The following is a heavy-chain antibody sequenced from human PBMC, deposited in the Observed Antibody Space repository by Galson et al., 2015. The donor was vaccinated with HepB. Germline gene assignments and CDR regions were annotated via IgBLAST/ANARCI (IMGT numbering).Heavy chain of an antibody. CDR3: GRLVYCGGDCYSPDAFDI. J-gene: IGHJ3*02. D-gene: IGHD2-21*02. CDR2: IYPGDSDT. CDR1: GYSFTSYW. V-gene: IGHV5-51*01. Sequence: QSGAEVKKPGESLKISCKGSGYSFTSYWIGWVRQMPGKGLEWMGIIYPGDSDTRYSPSLQGQVTISADKSISTAYLQWSSLKASDTAMYYCGRLVYCGGDCYSPDAFDIWGQGTMVTVSS.